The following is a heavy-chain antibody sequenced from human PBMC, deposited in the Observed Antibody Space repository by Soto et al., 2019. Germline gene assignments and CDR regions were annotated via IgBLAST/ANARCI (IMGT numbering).Heavy chain of an antibody. CDR3: MNYKSGWEY. V-gene: IGHV4-39*01. J-gene: IGHJ4*02. D-gene: IGHD6-19*01. CDR2: ISYSGST. Sequence: QLQLQESGPGLVQPSETLSLTCTVSGVSISSRDYYWGWIRQPPGKGLEWIGMISYSGSTYYSPSLKSRVTISADTFNNQLSLRLSSVTAADTAVFHCMNYKSGWEYWGQGTVVTVSS. CDR1: GVSISSRDYY.